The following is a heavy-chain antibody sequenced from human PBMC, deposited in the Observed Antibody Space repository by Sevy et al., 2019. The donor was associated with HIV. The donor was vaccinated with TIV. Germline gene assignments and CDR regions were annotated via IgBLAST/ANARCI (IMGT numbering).Heavy chain of an antibody. V-gene: IGHV3-15*01. J-gene: IGHJ6*02. CDR3: TTDPIILLMVTDGVDV. Sequence: GSLRLSCAASGFTFTYAWMNWVRQAPGKGLEWVGRIKAKADGGTIDYAAPVRGRFTISRDDSKHTLYLQMSNLKTEDTAVYYCTTDPIILLMVTDGVDVWGQRTTVTVSS. D-gene: IGHD2-8*01. CDR2: IKAKADGGTI. CDR1: GFTFTYAW.